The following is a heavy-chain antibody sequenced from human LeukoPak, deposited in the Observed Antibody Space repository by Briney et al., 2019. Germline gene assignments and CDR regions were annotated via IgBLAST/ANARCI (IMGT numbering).Heavy chain of an antibody. D-gene: IGHD3-16*01. CDR2: IYYSGST. J-gene: IGHJ4*02. Sequence: SETLSLTCTVSGGSISSGGYYWSWIRQHPGKGLEWIGYIYYSGSTYYNPSLKSRVTISVDTSKNQFSLKLSSVTAADTAVYYCARDAGIGILTRFFDYWGQGTLVTVSS. CDR3: ARDAGIGILTRFFDY. V-gene: IGHV4-31*03. CDR1: GGSISSGGYY.